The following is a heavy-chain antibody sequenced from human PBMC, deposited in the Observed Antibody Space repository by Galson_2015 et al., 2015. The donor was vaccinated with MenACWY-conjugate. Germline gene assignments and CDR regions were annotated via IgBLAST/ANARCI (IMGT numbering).Heavy chain of an antibody. Sequence: ETLSLTCSVSGASISTDYWSWIRQPPGKGLEWIGYIHYSGGTKYNPSLKTRITMSLDTSENQFSLKLSSVTAADTAVYYCARWVAVKMIEYCGQGTLVTVSS. D-gene: IGHD6-19*01. CDR2: IHYSGGT. J-gene: IGHJ4*02. V-gene: IGHV4-59*01. CDR1: GASISTDY. CDR3: ARWVAVKMIEY.